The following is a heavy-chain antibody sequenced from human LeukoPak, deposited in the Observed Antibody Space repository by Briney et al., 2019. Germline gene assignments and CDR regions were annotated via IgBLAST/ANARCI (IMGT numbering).Heavy chain of an antibody. CDR2: ISGGAGST. Sequence: GGSLRLSCAAAGFTFSSYAMSWVRQAPGKGLEWVSAISGGAGSTYNADSVEGRFTISRDNSKNTLYLQMNSLRTADTAVYYCAKAGIVVVITPNGFDYWGQGTLVTVSS. D-gene: IGHD3-22*01. J-gene: IGHJ4*02. V-gene: IGHV3-23*01. CDR3: AKAGIVVVITPNGFDY. CDR1: GFTFSSYA.